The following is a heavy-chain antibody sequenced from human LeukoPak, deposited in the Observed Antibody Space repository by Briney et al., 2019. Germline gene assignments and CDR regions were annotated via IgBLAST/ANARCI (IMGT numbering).Heavy chain of an antibody. CDR1: GGSIRSYY. Sequence: PSETLSLTCTVSGGSIRSYYWSWIRQPPGKGLEWIGHIYSGSPKYNPSLESRVTISVDTSKNQFSLKLSSVTAADTAVYYCAGARGYSYGRDFDYWGQGTLVTVSS. CDR3: AGARGYSYGRDFDY. D-gene: IGHD5-18*01. J-gene: IGHJ4*02. V-gene: IGHV4-59*08. CDR2: IYSGSP.